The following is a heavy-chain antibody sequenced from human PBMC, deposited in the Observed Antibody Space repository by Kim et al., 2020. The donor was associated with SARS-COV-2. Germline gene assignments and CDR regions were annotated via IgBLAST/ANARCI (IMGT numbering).Heavy chain of an antibody. J-gene: IGHJ6*02. D-gene: IGHD6-13*01. CDR1: GFTFSSYD. CDR2: IGTAGDT. Sequence: GGSLRLSCAASGFTFSSYDMHWVRQATGKGLEWVSAIGTAGDTYYPGSVKGRFTISRENAKNSLYLQMNSLRAGDTAVYYCARAEGRAAAAPSIYGMDVWGQGTTVTVSS. V-gene: IGHV3-13*04. CDR3: ARAEGRAAAAPSIYGMDV.